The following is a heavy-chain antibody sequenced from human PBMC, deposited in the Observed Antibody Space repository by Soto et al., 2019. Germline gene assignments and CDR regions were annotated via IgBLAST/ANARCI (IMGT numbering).Heavy chain of an antibody. J-gene: IGHJ4*02. V-gene: IGHV1-46*01. CDR2: INPSGGST. D-gene: IGHD3-22*01. CDR1: GYSFTSYF. Sequence: XAVKVSCKTAGYSFTSYFIHWGRQAPGQGLEWMGIINPSGGSTNYAQKLQGRVSMTRDRSTSTVHMELSSLRSDDTAMYYCARPYGNYDSSGYYAYWGQGTLVTVSS. CDR3: ARPYGNYDSSGYYAY.